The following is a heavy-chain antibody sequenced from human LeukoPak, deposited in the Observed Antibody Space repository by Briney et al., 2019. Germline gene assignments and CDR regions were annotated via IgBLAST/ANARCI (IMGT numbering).Heavy chain of an antibody. CDR2: IYVSGRI. CDR1: GGSISNLY. V-gene: IGHV4-4*07. J-gene: IGHJ5*02. Sequence: SETLSLTCSVSGGSISNLYLSWIRQPAGKGLEWIGRIYVSGRIGYNPSLRSRVTMSVDTSKNQLSLRVRSVTAADTGVYYCARDSGTTGEVKFDPWGQGTLVTVSS. CDR3: ARDSGTTGEVKFDP. D-gene: IGHD3-10*01.